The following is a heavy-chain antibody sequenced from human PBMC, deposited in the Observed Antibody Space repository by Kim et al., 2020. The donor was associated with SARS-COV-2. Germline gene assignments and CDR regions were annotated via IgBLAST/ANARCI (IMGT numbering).Heavy chain of an antibody. Sequence: ASVKVSCKVSGYTLTELSMHWVRQAPGKGLEWMGGFDPEDGETIYAQKFQGRFTMTDDTSTDTAYRELSSLRSEDTAVYYCATDWAEPIANRGGFDPWGQ. V-gene: IGHV1-24*01. CDR3: ATDWAEPIANRGGFDP. J-gene: IGHJ5*02. D-gene: IGHD7-27*01. CDR2: FDPEDGET. CDR1: GYTLTELS.